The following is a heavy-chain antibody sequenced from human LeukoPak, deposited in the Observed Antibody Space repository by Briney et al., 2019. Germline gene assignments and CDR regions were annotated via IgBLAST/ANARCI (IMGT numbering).Heavy chain of an antibody. J-gene: IGHJ4*02. CDR1: GDSVSSNSAA. V-gene: IGHV6-1*01. CDR2: TYYRSKWYN. Sequence: SQTLSLTCAISGDSVSSNSAAWNWIRQSPSRGLEWLGRTYYRSKWYNHYAVSVKSRITINPDTSKNQFSLQLNSVTPEDTAVYYCARALRYSSGWALDYWGQGTLVTVSS. D-gene: IGHD6-19*01. CDR3: ARALRYSSGWALDY.